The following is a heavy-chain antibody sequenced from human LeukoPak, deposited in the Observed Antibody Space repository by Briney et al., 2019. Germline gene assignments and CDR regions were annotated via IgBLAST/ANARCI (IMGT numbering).Heavy chain of an antibody. Sequence: QTLTLTCAISGDSVSSNSAAWNWIRQSPSRGLEWLGRTYYSSKWYNDYAVSVKSRITINPDTSKNQFSLQLNSVTPEDTAVYYCAREGLLWFGEFPYYFDYWGQGTRVRVSS. D-gene: IGHD3-10*01. CDR3: AREGLLWFGEFPYYFDY. J-gene: IGHJ4*02. V-gene: IGHV6-1*01. CDR1: GDSVSSNSAA. CDR2: TYYSSKWYN.